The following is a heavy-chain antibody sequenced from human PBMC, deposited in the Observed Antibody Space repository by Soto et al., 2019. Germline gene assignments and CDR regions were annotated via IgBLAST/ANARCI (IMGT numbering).Heavy chain of an antibody. CDR3: AGHTLTVRSGFEN. V-gene: IGHV4-59*12. D-gene: IGHD4-17*01. CDR1: GGSISTYY. J-gene: IGHJ4*02. CDR2: THYSGNT. Sequence: QVQLQESGPGLVKPSETLSLTCTVSGGSISTYYWDWLRQSPEKGLEWIGYTHYSGNTNYHPSLRGSVTISLGPSRNQFSLILGAVTAGGTGIFYFAGHTLTVRSGFENWGQGALVTVSS.